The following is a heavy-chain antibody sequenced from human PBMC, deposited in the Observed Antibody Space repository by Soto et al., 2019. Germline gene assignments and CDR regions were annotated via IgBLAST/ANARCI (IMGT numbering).Heavy chain of an antibody. CDR3: AHSDGGYEIIYFAF. CDR2: IYYNDDR. CDR1: GFSFTTAGVA. J-gene: IGHJ4*02. Sequence: SGPTLVNPTQTLTLTCTFSGFSFTTAGVAVGWIRQTPGGALEWLTLIYYNDDRRFSPSLKTRPTITGDTSKNQVVLSLTNVDPGDTATYFCAHSDGGYEIIYFAFWGQGIPVPVSS. D-gene: IGHD5-12*01. V-gene: IGHV2-5*01.